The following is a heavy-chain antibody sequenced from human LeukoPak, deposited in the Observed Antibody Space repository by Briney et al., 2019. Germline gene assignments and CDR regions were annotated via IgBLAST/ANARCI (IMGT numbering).Heavy chain of an antibody. J-gene: IGHJ4*02. CDR2: ISGSGGST. CDR1: GFTFSSYA. Sequence: GGSLRLSCAASGFTFSSYAMTWVRQAPGKGLEWVSAISGSGGSTYYAGSVKGRFTISRDNSKNTLSLQMNSLRAEGTAIYYCVRAVVTATGISQFDHWGQGTLVTVSS. CDR3: VRAVVTATGISQFDH. D-gene: IGHD2-21*02. V-gene: IGHV3-23*01.